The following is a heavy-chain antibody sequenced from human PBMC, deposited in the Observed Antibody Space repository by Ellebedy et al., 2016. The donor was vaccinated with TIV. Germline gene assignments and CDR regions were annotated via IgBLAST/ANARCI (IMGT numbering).Heavy chain of an antibody. V-gene: IGHV1-3*01. CDR3: AVGSGLAAGGPTARFDP. Sequence: ASVKVSCKASGYTFTTYAIHWVRQAPGQRLEWMGWINAGNGNTKYSQKFQGRVTITRDTSASTAYMKLSSLRSEDTAVYYCAVGSGLAAGGPTARFDPWGQGTLVTVSS. CDR1: GYTFTTYA. CDR2: INAGNGNT. J-gene: IGHJ5*02. D-gene: IGHD6-13*01.